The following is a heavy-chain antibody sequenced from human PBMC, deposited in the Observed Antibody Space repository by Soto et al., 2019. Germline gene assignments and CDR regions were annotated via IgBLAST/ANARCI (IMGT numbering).Heavy chain of an antibody. CDR3: ARCGSSSRGPYHYGMDV. D-gene: IGHD6-13*01. CDR1: GYSFTGYW. CDR2: IYPGDSDT. J-gene: IGHJ6*02. Sequence: GESLKICCKGSGYSFTGYWIGWVRQMPGKGLEWMGIIYPGDSDTRYSPSFQGQVTISADKSISTAYLQWSSLKASDTAIYFCARCGSSSRGPYHYGMDVWGQGTTVTVSS. V-gene: IGHV5-51*01.